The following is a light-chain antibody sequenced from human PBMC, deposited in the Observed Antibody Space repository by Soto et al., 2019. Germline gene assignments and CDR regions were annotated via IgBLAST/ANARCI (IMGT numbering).Light chain of an antibody. Sequence: QSVLTQPPSASGSPGQSVTISCTETSSDVGGYNSVSWYQQHPGKAPKLMISEVNKRPSGVPDRFSGSKSGNTASLTVSGLQAEDEADYYCSSYVGRNNLVFGGGTQLTV. V-gene: IGLV2-8*01. CDR3: SSYVGRNNLV. J-gene: IGLJ3*02. CDR1: SSDVGGYNS. CDR2: EVN.